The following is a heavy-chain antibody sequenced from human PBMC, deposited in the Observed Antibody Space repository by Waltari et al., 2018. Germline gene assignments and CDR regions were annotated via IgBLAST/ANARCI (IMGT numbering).Heavy chain of an antibody. CDR1: GGTFSSYA. Sequence: QVQLVQSGAEVKKPGSSVKVSCKASGGTFSSYAISWVRQAPGQGLEWMGRINPNRGGTNEAQKFQGRVTMTRDTSISTAYMELSRLRSDDTAVYYCARYRGGFDYWGQGTLVTVSS. J-gene: IGHJ4*02. CDR3: ARYRGGFDY. CDR2: INPNRGGT. D-gene: IGHD3-10*01. V-gene: IGHV1-2*06.